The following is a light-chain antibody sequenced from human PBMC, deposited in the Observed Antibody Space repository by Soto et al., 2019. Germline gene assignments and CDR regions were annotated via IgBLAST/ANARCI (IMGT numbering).Light chain of an antibody. CDR1: QSISSY. Sequence: DIQMTQSPSTLSASVGDRVTMTCRASQSISSYLNWYQQKPGKAPKLLIYAASSLQSGVPSRFSGSGSGTDFTLTISCLQSQDFATYYCQQYHSYSITFGQGTRLEIK. J-gene: IGKJ5*01. CDR2: AAS. CDR3: QQYHSYSIT. V-gene: IGKV1-39*01.